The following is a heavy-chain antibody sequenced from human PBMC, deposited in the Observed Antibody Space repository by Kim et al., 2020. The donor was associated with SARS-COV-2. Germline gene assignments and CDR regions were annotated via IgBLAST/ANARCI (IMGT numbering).Heavy chain of an antibody. Sequence: YTPSLKSRGTASLDMSKNQFSLRLTSVTAADTAIYYCAREGTYSYGRTFDSWGQGTLLTVSS. V-gene: IGHV4-34*01. D-gene: IGHD5-18*01. J-gene: IGHJ4*02. CDR3: AREGTYSYGRTFDS.